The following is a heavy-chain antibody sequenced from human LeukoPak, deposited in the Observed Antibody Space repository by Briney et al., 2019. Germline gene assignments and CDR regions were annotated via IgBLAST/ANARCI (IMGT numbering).Heavy chain of an antibody. D-gene: IGHD3-3*01. CDR1: GFTFSSYG. V-gene: IGHV3-30*02. Sequence: GGSLRLSCAASGFTFSSYGMHWVRQAPGKGLEWVAFIRYDGSNKYYADSVKGRFTISRDNSKNTLYLQMNSLRAEDTAVYYCARELRFLEFYFDYWGRGTLVTVSS. CDR3: ARELRFLEFYFDY. J-gene: IGHJ4*02. CDR2: IRYDGSNK.